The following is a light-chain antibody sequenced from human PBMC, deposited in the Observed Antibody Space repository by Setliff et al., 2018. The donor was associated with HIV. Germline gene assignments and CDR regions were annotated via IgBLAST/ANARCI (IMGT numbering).Light chain of an antibody. V-gene: IGLV2-14*02. CDR3: SSYTGSSTPYV. J-gene: IGLJ1*01. CDR1: SSNVGSYNL. CDR2: DVN. Sequence: QSVLTQPASVSGSPGQSITISCTGNSSNVGSYNLVSWYQLHPGKAPKLMIYDVNYRPSGVSSRFSGSKSGNTASLTISGLQAEDEADYYCSSYTGSSTPYVFGTGTKVTVL.